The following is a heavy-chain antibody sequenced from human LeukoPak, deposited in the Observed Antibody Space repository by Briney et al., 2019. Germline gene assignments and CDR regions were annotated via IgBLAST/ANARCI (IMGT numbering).Heavy chain of an antibody. D-gene: IGHD4-17*01. CDR1: GGSISIYY. J-gene: IGHJ4*02. V-gene: IGHV4-4*07. CDR3: ARWTTVTRAFDY. Sequence: SETLSLTCTVSGGSISIYYCSWIRQPAGKGLEWIGRIYTSGSTNYTPSLKSRVTMSVDTSKNQFSLKLSSVTAANTAVYYCARWTTVTRAFDYWGQGTLVSVSS. CDR2: IYTSGST.